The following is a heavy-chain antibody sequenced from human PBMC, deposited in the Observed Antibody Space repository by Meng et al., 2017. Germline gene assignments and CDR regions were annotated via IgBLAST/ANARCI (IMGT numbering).Heavy chain of an antibody. CDR1: GFTFSSYS. Sequence: VQGVECGGGLVKPGGSLRLSCAASGFTFSSYSMNWVRQAPGKGLEWVSSISSSSYIYYADSVKGRFTISRDNAKNSLHLQMNSLRAEDTAVYYCATHTAMVIYYFDYWGQGTLVTVSS. V-gene: IGHV3-21*01. CDR3: ATHTAMVIYYFDY. J-gene: IGHJ4*02. CDR2: ISSSSYI. D-gene: IGHD5-18*01.